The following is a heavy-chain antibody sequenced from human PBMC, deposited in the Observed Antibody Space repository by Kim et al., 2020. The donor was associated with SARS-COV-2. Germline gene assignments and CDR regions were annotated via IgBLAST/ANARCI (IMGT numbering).Heavy chain of an antibody. CDR1: GFTFSSYA. V-gene: IGHV3-30*04. Sequence: GGSLRLSCAASGFTFSSYAMHWVRQAPGKGLEWVAVISYDGSNKYYADSVKGRFTISRDNSKNTLYLQMNSLRAEDTAVYYCARANMVPGVTLYYGMDVWGQGTTVTVSS. CDR2: ISYDGSNK. J-gene: IGHJ6*02. D-gene: IGHD3-10*01. CDR3: ARANMVPGVTLYYGMDV.